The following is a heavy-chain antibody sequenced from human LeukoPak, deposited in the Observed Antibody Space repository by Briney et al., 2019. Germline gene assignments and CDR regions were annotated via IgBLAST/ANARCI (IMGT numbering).Heavy chain of an antibody. Sequence: SGSLSLTRAVSVGALCGDYWSCVRQPPRKGRERIGEMNHSGRTKYNPSLTSRVPISVDTSMKQCSPKLSSVTAADTAVYYCARGSVVAVVAATPEYWGAGTL. CDR1: VGALCGDY. D-gene: IGHD2-15*01. V-gene: IGHV4-34*01. CDR3: ARGSVVAVVAATPEY. J-gene: IGHJ4*02. CDR2: MNHSGRT.